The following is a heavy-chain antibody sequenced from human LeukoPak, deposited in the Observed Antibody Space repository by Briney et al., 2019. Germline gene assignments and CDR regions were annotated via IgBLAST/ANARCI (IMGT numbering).Heavy chain of an antibody. V-gene: IGHV4-61*01. D-gene: IGHD2-2*01. Sequence: SETLSLTCAVSGDSVSSSNYYWSWIRQPPGKGLEWIGYIYYGGNTNYNPSLQSRVTISVDTSKSQFSLKLSSVTAADTAVYYCARGEYCSSTSCYDRHWFDPWGQGTLVTVSS. CDR3: ARGEYCSSTSCYDRHWFDP. J-gene: IGHJ5*02. CDR2: IYYGGNT. CDR1: GDSVSSSNYY.